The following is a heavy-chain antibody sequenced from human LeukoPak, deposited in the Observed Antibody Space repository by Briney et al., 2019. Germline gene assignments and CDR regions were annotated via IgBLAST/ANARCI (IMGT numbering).Heavy chain of an antibody. CDR2: VNPDGREQ. Sequence: VGSLTLSCASSVFTFSGFWMTWVRQAPGKGLEWVANVNPDGREQYYGDSVKVRFTISRDNAKSSLSLQMSSLRAEDTAVYFCARYSDTYHAWDVWGQGTMVIASS. V-gene: IGHV3-7*05. D-gene: IGHD2-21*01. J-gene: IGHJ3*01. CDR3: ARYSDTYHAWDV. CDR1: VFTFSGFW.